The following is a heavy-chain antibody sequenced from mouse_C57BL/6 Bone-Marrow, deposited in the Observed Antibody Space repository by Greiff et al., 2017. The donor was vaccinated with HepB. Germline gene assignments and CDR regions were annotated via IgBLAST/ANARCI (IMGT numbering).Heavy chain of an antibody. D-gene: IGHD1-1*02. J-gene: IGHJ3*01. CDR3: ARVADRFAY. V-gene: IGHV1-50*01. CDR2: LDPSDSYT. Sequence: QVQLQQPGAELVKPGASVKLSCKASGYTFTSYWMQWVKQRPGQGLEWIGQLDPSDSYTNYNHKFEVKATLTVDTSSSTAYIQLSSLTSEDSAVYYSARVADRFAYWGQGTMVTVSA. CDR1: GYTFTSYW.